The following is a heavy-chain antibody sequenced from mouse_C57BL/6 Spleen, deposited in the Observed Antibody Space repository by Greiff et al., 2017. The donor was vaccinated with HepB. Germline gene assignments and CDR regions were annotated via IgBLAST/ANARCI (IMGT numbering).Heavy chain of an antibody. CDR1: GYTFTSYW. CDR3: ARRDGSSYDWYFDV. D-gene: IGHD1-1*01. V-gene: IGHV1-62-3*01. CDR2: IHPNSGST. J-gene: IGHJ1*03. Sequence: QVQLQQPGAELVKPGASVKLSCKASGYTFTSYWMHWVKQRPGRGLEWIGRIHPNSGSTNYNEKFKSKATLTVDKSSSTAYMQLSSLTSEDSAVYYCARRDGSSYDWYFDVWGTGTTVTVSS.